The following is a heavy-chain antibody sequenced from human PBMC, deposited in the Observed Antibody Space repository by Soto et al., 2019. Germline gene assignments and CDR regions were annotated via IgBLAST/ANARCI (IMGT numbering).Heavy chain of an antibody. V-gene: IGHV3-74*01. CDR2: INSDGSST. CDR3: ERERHYYGSGSYLGDAFDI. Sequence: GGSLRLSCAASGFTFSSYWMHWVRQAPGKGLVWVSRINSDGSSTSYADSVKGRFTISRDNAKNKLYLQMNSLRAEDTAVYYCERERHYYGSGSYLGDAFDIWGQGTMVTVSS. J-gene: IGHJ3*02. D-gene: IGHD3-10*01. CDR1: GFTFSSYW.